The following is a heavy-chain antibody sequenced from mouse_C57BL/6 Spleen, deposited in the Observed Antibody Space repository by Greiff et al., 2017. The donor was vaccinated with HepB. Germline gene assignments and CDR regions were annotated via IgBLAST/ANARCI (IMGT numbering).Heavy chain of an antibody. J-gene: IGHJ1*03. Sequence: QVQLQQSGAELVKPGASVKISCKASGYAFSSYWMNWVKQRPGKGLEWIGQIYPGDGDTNYNGKFKGKATLTADKSSSTAYMQLSSLTSEDSAVYFCARGDRGSSYWYFDVWGTGTTVTVSS. D-gene: IGHD1-1*01. CDR2: IYPGDGDT. CDR1: GYAFSSYW. V-gene: IGHV1-80*01. CDR3: ARGDRGSSYWYFDV.